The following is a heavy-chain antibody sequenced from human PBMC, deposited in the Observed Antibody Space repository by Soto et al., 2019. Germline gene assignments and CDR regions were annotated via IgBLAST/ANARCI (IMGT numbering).Heavy chain of an antibody. Sequence: GGSLRLSCAASGFTVSSNYMSWVRQAPGKGLEWVSVIYSGGSTYYADSVKGRFTISRDNSKNTLYLQMNSLRAEDTVAYYCGDSSSSFRGQGTLVTVSS. V-gene: IGHV3-53*01. CDR1: GFTVSSNY. J-gene: IGHJ4*02. CDR2: IYSGGST. D-gene: IGHD6-6*01. CDR3: GDSSSSF.